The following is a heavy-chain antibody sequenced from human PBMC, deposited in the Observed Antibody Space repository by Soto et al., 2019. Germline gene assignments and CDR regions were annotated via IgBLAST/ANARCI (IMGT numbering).Heavy chain of an antibody. J-gene: IGHJ5*02. D-gene: IGHD6-19*01. Sequence: GGSLRLSCAASGFTFSSYSMNWVRQAPGKGLEWVSYISSSSSTIYYADSVKGRFTISRDNAKNSLYLQMNSLRDEDTAVYYCARDPYSSGWYHWFDPWGQGTLVTVSS. CDR2: ISSSSSTI. CDR1: GFTFSSYS. CDR3: ARDPYSSGWYHWFDP. V-gene: IGHV3-48*02.